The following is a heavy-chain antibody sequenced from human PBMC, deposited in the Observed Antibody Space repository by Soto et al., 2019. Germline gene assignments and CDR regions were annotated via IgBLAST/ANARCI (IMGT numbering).Heavy chain of an antibody. D-gene: IGHD1-1*01. V-gene: IGHV4-4*02. CDR3: ARRTDTPNWLGP. CDR2: VYHTGST. Sequence: SETLSLTCAVSGGSISSSNWWSWIRQPPGKGLEWIGYVYHTGSTNYNPSLKGRVTISIDTSKNQFSLKLSAVTAADTAVYYCARRTDTPNWLGPWGQGTLVTVSS. CDR1: GGSISSSNW. J-gene: IGHJ5*02.